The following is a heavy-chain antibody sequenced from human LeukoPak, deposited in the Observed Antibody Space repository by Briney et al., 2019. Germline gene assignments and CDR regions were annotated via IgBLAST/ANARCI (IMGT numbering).Heavy chain of an antibody. CDR2: MNPNSGNT. V-gene: IGHV1-8*01. CDR3: ARGPRHYYDSSGYLDYYYYGMDV. D-gene: IGHD3-22*01. CDR1: GYTFTSYD. Sequence: ASVKVSCKASGYTFTSYDINWVRQAAGQGLEWMGWMNPNSGNTGYAQKFQGRVTMTRNTSISTAYMELSSLRSEDTAVYYCARGPRHYYDSSGYLDYYYYGMDVWGQGTTVTVSS. J-gene: IGHJ6*02.